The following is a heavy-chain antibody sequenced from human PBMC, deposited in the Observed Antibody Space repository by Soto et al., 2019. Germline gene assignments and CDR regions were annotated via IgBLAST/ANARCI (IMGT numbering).Heavy chain of an antibody. CDR2: IYYSGST. D-gene: IGHD3-10*01. Sequence: PSETLSLTCTVSGGSISSSSYYWGWIRQPPGKGLEWIGSIYYSGSTYYNPSLKSRVTISVDTSKNQFSLKLSSVTAADTAVYYCARIGHYYGSGSPSDPWGQGTLVTVSS. V-gene: IGHV4-39*01. CDR1: GGSISSSSYY. CDR3: ARIGHYYGSGSPSDP. J-gene: IGHJ5*02.